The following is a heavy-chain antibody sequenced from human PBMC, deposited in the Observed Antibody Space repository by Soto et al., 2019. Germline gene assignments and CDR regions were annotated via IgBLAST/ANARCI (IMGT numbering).Heavy chain of an antibody. CDR3: AKNVAVAGFCLDP. Sequence: QLQLQESGSGLVKPSQTLSLTCVVSGASITSGGYSWTWIRQPPGKGLEWIGYRFHRGNTYYNPSLKGRVTISIDGPKNQFSLRLTSVTAADTAVYYCAKNVAVAGFCLDPWGQGILVTVSS. J-gene: IGHJ5*02. CDR2: RFHRGNT. V-gene: IGHV4-30-2*01. CDR1: GASITSGGYS. D-gene: IGHD6-19*01.